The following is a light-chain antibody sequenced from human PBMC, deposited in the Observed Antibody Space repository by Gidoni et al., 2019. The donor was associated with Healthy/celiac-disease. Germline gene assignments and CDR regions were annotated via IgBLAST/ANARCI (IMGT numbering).Light chain of an antibody. Sequence: DIVMTQSPLSLPVTPGEPASISCRSSQSLLHSNGYNYLDWYLQKPGQSPQLLIYLGSNRASGVPDRFSGSGSGTDFTLKISRVEAEDVGVYYCMQALQTVRTFGQXTKVEIK. CDR3: MQALQTVRT. J-gene: IGKJ1*01. CDR2: LGS. V-gene: IGKV2-28*01. CDR1: QSLLHSNGYNY.